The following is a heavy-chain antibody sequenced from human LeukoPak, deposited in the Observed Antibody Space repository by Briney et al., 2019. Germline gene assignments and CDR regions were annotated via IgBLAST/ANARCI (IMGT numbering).Heavy chain of an antibody. CDR1: GYTFTSYG. CDR2: MNPNSGNT. V-gene: IGHV1-8*02. Sequence: ASVKVSCKASGYTFTSYGISWVRQATGQGLEWMGWMNPNSGNTGYAQKFQGRVTMTRNTSISTAYMELSSLRSEDTAVYYCARGRRPYGMDVWGQGTTVTVSS. J-gene: IGHJ6*02. D-gene: IGHD1-14*01. CDR3: ARGRRPYGMDV.